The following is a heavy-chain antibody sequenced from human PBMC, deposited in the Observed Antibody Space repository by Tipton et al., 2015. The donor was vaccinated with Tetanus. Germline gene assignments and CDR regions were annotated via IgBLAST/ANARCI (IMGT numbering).Heavy chain of an antibody. CDR3: ARLGSGRELLSVLWFDP. Sequence: TLSLTCTVSGGSISSSSYYWGWIRQPPGKGLEWIGSIYYSGSTYYNPSLKSRVTISVDTSKNQFSLKLSSVTAADTAVYYCARLGSGRELLSVLWFDPWGQGTLVTVSS. J-gene: IGHJ5*02. CDR2: IYYSGST. V-gene: IGHV4-39*01. CDR1: GGSISSSSYY. D-gene: IGHD1-26*01.